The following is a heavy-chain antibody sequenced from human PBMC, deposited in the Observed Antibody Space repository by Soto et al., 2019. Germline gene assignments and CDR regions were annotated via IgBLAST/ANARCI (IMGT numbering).Heavy chain of an antibody. CDR1: EFTFSDYY. D-gene: IGHD3-22*01. V-gene: IGHV3-11*01. J-gene: IGHJ4*02. Sequence: PGGSLRLSCAASEFTFSDYYMSWIRQAPGKGLEWVSYISSSGSIIYYADSVKGRVTISRDNAKNSLYLQMNNLRAEDTAVYYCARDLGYYDSSGYFDYWGQGTLVTVSS. CDR2: ISSSGSII. CDR3: ARDLGYYDSSGYFDY.